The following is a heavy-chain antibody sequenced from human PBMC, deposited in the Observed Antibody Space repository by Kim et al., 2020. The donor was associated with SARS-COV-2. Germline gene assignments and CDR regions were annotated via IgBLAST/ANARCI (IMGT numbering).Heavy chain of an antibody. CDR2: IYYSGST. Sequence: SETLSLTCTVSGGSISSSSYYWGWIRQPPWKGLEWIGSIYYSGSTYYNPSLKSRVTISVDTSKNQFSLKLSSVTAADTAVYYCANLKNYYDSSGYAVDIWGQGTMVTVSS. CDR3: ANLKNYYDSSGYAVDI. CDR1: GGSISSSSYY. J-gene: IGHJ3*02. V-gene: IGHV4-39*01. D-gene: IGHD3-22*01.